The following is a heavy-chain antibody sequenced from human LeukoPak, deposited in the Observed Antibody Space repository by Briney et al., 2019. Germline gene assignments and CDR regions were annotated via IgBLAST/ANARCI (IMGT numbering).Heavy chain of an antibody. Sequence: GGSLSRYCAAYGFTFSSYSMDWVRQAPGKGLEWVSYISSSSSTIYYAGSVKGRFTISRANAKNSLYLQMNNLRAEDTAVYYWAREARSGYYTPDHFSYWGQGTLVTVSS. V-gene: IGHV3-48*01. CDR3: AREARSGYYTPDHFSY. D-gene: IGHD3-3*01. CDR1: GFTFSSYS. CDR2: ISSSSSTI. J-gene: IGHJ4*02.